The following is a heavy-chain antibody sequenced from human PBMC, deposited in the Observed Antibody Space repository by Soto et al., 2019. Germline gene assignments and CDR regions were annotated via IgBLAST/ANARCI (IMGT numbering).Heavy chain of an antibody. J-gene: IGHJ4*02. CDR1: GGSFNGYY. Sequence: PSETLSLTCAVYGGSFNGYYWGWIRQSPMKGLEWIGEINHSGSTNYNPSFRGRVAISVDASKNQFSLRLASMTAADTALYYCARGDDCSDGICYKTSTDDWGQGTQVTVSS. CDR3: ARGDDCSDGICYKTSTDD. D-gene: IGHD2-15*01. CDR2: INHSGST. V-gene: IGHV4-34*01.